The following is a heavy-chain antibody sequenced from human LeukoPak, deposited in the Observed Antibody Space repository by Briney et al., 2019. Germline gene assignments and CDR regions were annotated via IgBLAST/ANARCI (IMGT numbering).Heavy chain of an antibody. D-gene: IGHD2-2*02. V-gene: IGHV3-74*01. Sequence: PGGSLRLSCAASGFTFSSYWMHWVRQAPGKGLVWVSRINTDGSSTSYADSVKGRFTISRDNAKNTLYLQMNSLRAEDTAVYYCARDLYCSSTSCYTAFDYWGQGTLVTVSS. J-gene: IGHJ4*02. CDR1: GFTFSSYW. CDR3: ARDLYCSSTSCYTAFDY. CDR2: INTDGSST.